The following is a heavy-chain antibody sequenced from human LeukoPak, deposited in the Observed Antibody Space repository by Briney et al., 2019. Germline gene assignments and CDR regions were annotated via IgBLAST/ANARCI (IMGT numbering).Heavy chain of an antibody. CDR1: GGSFSGYY. CDR3: ARGREQLGDIDY. CDR2: INHSGST. D-gene: IGHD6-6*01. V-gene: IGHV4-34*01. J-gene: IGHJ4*02. Sequence: SETLSLTCAVYGGSFSGYYWSWIRQPPGKGLEWIGEINHSGSTNYNPSLKGRVTISVDTSKNQFSLKLSSVTAADTAVYYCARGREQLGDIDYWGQGTLVIVSS.